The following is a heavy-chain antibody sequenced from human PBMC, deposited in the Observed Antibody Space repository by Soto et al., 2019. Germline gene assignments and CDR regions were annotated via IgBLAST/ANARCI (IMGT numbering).Heavy chain of an antibody. D-gene: IGHD3-3*01. J-gene: IGHJ4*02. CDR2: INHSGST. Sequence: PSETLSLTCAVYGGSFSGYYWSWIRQPPGKGLEWIGEINHSGSTNYNPSLKSRVTISVDTSKNQFSLKLSSVTAADTAVYYCARVYYDFWSCYNHFDYWGQGTLVTVSS. V-gene: IGHV4-34*01. CDR1: GGSFSGYY. CDR3: ARVYYDFWSCYNHFDY.